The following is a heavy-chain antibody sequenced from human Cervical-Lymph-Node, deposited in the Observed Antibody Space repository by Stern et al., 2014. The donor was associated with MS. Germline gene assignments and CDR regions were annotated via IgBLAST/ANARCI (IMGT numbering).Heavy chain of an antibody. Sequence: QVQLVESGAEVKKPGSSVKVSCKASGGTFSSYAISWVRQAHGQGLEWTGGILPIFCTANYAQKFQGRVTITADESTSTAYMELSSLRSEDTAVYYCARGELKEGLVRGMYVWGQGTTVTVSS. J-gene: IGHJ6*02. CDR1: GGTFSSYA. CDR3: ARGELKEGLVRGMYV. CDR2: ILPIFCTA. V-gene: IGHV1-69*01. D-gene: IGHD1-26*01.